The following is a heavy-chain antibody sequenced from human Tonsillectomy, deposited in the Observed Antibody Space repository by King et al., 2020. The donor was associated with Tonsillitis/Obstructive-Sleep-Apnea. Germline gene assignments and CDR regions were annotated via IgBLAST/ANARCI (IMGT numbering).Heavy chain of an antibody. CDR1: GFSFITYG. J-gene: IGHJ4*02. D-gene: IGHD1-26*01. CDR3: ASEPADRDSGLDY. V-gene: IGHV3-33*01. CDR2: IWYDGSVK. Sequence: VQLVESGGGVVQPGGSLSLSCAASGFSFITYGMHWVRQAPGKGLEWVAVIWYDGSVKYTADSLKGRFTISRDNSKNTIYLQMNSLRAEDTAVYYCASEPADRDSGLDYWGQGTLVTVSS.